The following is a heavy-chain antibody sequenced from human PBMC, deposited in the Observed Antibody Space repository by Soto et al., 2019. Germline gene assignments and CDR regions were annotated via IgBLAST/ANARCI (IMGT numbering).Heavy chain of an antibody. V-gene: IGHV1-69*06. D-gene: IGHD3-22*01. CDR2: IIPIFGTA. J-gene: IGHJ4*02. CDR3: ARGYYDSSGYYYYFDY. Sequence: SVKVSCKASGGTFSSYAISWVRQAPGQGLEWMGGIIPIFGTANYAQKFQGRVTITADKSTSTAYMELSSLRSEDTAVYYCARGYYDSSGYYYYFDYWGQGTLVTVS. CDR1: GGTFSSYA.